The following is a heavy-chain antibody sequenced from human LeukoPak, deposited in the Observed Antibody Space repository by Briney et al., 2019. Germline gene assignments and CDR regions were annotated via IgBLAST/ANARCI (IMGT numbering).Heavy chain of an antibody. V-gene: IGHV1-3*03. J-gene: IGHJ3*02. Sequence: GASVKVSCKASGYTLTGYYMHWVRQAPGQRLEWMGWINAGNGNTKYSQEFQGRVTITRDTSASTAYMELSSLRSEDMAVYYCARATRYQYYDFWSGYYTENGAFDIWGQGTMVTVSS. CDR3: ARATRYQYYDFWSGYYTENGAFDI. D-gene: IGHD3-3*01. CDR2: INAGNGNT. CDR1: GYTLTGYY.